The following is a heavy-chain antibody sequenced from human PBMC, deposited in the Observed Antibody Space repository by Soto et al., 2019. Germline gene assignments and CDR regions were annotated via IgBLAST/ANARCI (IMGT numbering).Heavy chain of an antibody. CDR2: IDPSDSYT. J-gene: IGHJ4*02. V-gene: IGHV5-10-1*01. D-gene: IGHD2-21*02. CDR3: ARGDRGEY. CDR1: GYTFTSYY. Sequence: GESLKISCEGSGYTFTSYYITWARQLPGKGLEWMGRIDPSDSYTTYNPSFEGHVTISADKSIRTAYLQWTSLEASDTAMYHCARGDRGEYWGQGTLVTVSS.